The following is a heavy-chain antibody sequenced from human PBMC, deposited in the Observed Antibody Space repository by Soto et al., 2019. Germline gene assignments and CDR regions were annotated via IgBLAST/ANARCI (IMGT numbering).Heavy chain of an antibody. CDR1: GGSFSGYY. D-gene: IGHD3-16*01. Sequence: SETLSLTCAVYGGSFSGYYWSWIRQPPGKGLEWIGEINHSGSTNYNPSLKSRVTISVDTSKNQFSLKLSSVTAADTAVYYCARGGDKPFRGDFDYWGQGTLVTVSS. CDR2: INHSGST. CDR3: ARGGDKPFRGDFDY. J-gene: IGHJ4*02. V-gene: IGHV4-34*01.